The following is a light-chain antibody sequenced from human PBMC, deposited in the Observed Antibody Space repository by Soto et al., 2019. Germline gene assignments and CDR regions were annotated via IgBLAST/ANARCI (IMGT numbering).Light chain of an antibody. CDR2: GAS. CDR3: QQYNSYST. J-gene: IGKJ1*01. V-gene: IGKV1-27*01. CDR1: QGISHY. Sequence: EIPMTQSPSSLSASVGDRVTISCRASQGISHYLAWYQQKPGKPPTILMYGASTLQSGVPSRFSGSGSGTDFTLTISSLQPDYFATYYCQQYNSYSTLGQGTKVDIK.